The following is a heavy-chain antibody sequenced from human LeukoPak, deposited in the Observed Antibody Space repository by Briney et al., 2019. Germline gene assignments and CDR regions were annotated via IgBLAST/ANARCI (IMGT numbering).Heavy chain of an antibody. V-gene: IGHV3-9*01. D-gene: IGHD4-17*01. CDR2: ILWNGGET. CDR1: GFTFTDYA. CDR3: TRDMRPGGADV. J-gene: IGHJ6*02. Sequence: GGSLSLSCSISGFTFTDYAVHWVRQVPGKGLEWVSGILWNGGETGYADSVKGRFTISRDKVKNFLYLQMNSLRVEDTALYFCTRDMRPGGADVWGQGTTVTVSS.